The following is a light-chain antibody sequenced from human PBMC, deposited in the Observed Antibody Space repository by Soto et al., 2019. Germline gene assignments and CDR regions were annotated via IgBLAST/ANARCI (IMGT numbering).Light chain of an antibody. V-gene: IGLV2-14*01. CDR2: DVS. Sequence: QSVLTQPASVSGSPGQSITISCTGTSSDVGFSNYVFWYQQHPGKAPKLIISDVSNRPSGVSNRFSGSKSGNTASLTISGLQAEDEADYDCSSYTSSSTDVFGTGTKLTVL. CDR1: SSDVGFSNY. CDR3: SSYTSSSTDV. J-gene: IGLJ1*01.